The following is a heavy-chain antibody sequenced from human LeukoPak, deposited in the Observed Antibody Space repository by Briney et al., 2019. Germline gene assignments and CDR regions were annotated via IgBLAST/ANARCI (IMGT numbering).Heavy chain of an antibody. CDR2: IYYSGST. CDR3: ARGDNYYYGMDV. Sequence: PSETLSLTCTVSGGSISSYYWSWIRQPPGKGLEWTGYIYYSGSTYYNPSLKSRVTISVDTAKNQFSLELGSVTAADTAVYFCARGDNYYYGMDVWGQGTTVTVSS. V-gene: IGHV4-59*01. J-gene: IGHJ6*02. CDR1: GGSISSYY.